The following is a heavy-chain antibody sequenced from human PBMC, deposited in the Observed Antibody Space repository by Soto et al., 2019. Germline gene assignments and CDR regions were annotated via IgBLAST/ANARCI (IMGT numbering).Heavy chain of an antibody. Sequence: QVQLVQSGAEVKKPGASVKVSCKASGYTFTSYYMHWVRQAPGQGLEWMGIINPSGGSTSYAQKFQGRVTMTRDTSTSTVYMELSSLRSEDTAVYYCARDVSVVTPGAWFDPWGQGTLVTVSS. CDR3: ARDVSVVTPGAWFDP. V-gene: IGHV1-46*01. J-gene: IGHJ5*02. D-gene: IGHD2-21*02. CDR2: INPSGGST. CDR1: GYTFTSYY.